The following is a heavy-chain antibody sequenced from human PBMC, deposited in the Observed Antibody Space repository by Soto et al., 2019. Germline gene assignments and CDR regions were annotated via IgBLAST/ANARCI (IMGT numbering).Heavy chain of an antibody. V-gene: IGHV1-69*02. CDR3: ARAGIAAAGTSGYFDY. CDR1: GGTFGSYT. J-gene: IGHJ4*02. Sequence: QVQLAQSGAEVKKPGSSVKVSCKASGGTFGSYTISWVRQAPGQGLEWMGRIIPILGIANYAQKFQGRVTITADKSTSTAYMELSSLRSEDTAVYYCARAGIAAAGTSGYFDYWGQGTLVTVSS. D-gene: IGHD6-13*01. CDR2: IIPILGIA.